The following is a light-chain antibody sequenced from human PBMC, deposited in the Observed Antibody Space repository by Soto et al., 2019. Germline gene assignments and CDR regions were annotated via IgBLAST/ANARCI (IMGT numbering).Light chain of an antibody. CDR1: PSDVGGSNS. CDR3: SSYAPSDVV. V-gene: IGLV2-8*01. CDR2: DVN. Sequence: ALTQPPSASGSPGQSVTISCTGTPSDVGGSNSVSWYQQHPGKAPNLMIYDVNKRPSGVPDRFSGSKSGNTASLTVSGLQAADEAYYFCSSYAPSDVVFGGGTKLTVL. J-gene: IGLJ2*01.